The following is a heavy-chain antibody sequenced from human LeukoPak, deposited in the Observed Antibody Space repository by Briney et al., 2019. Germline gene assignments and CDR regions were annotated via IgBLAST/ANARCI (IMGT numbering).Heavy chain of an antibody. J-gene: IGHJ3*02. CDR2: IYYSGST. V-gene: IGHV4-31*03. Sequence: TLSLTCTVSGGSISSGGYYWSWIRQHPGKGLEWIGYIYYSGSTYYNPSLKSRVTISVDTSKNQFSLKLSSVTAADTAVYYCATLRISTTNPFDIWGQGTMVTVSS. CDR3: ATLRISTTNPFDI. D-gene: IGHD2-15*01. CDR1: GGSISSGGYY.